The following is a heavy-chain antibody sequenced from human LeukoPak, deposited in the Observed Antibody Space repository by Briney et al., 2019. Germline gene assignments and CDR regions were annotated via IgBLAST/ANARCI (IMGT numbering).Heavy chain of an antibody. D-gene: IGHD3-10*01. CDR2: ISSDGSNK. V-gene: IGHV3-30*18. CDR3: AKAREVWFGELGRY. CDR1: RFTFSSYG. J-gene: IGHJ4*02. Sequence: PGRSLRLSCAASRFTFSSYGMHWVRQAPGKGLEWVAVISSDGSNKYYADSVQGRFTISRDNSKNTLYLQMNSLRAEDTAVYYCAKAREVWFGELGRYWGQGTLVTVSS.